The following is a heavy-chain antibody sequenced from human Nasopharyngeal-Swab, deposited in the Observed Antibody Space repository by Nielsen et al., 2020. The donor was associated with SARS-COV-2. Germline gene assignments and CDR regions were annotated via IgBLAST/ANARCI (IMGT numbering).Heavy chain of an antibody. CDR1: GGSLSTSHFY. Sequence: SETLSLTCTVSGGSLSTSHFYWGWIRQPPGKGLEWIGTISYSGSTYYNPSLKSRVTISPDTSKNQFSLKLTSVTAADTALYYCARRTYQLPHYYYYYGMDVWGQGTLVTVSS. J-gene: IGHJ6*02. V-gene: IGHV4-39*01. CDR3: ARRTYQLPHYYYYYGMDV. CDR2: ISYSGST. D-gene: IGHD2-2*01.